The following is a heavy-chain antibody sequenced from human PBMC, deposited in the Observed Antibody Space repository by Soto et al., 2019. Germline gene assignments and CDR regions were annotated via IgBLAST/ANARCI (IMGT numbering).Heavy chain of an antibody. CDR3: ARGREVALKNYYGLDV. Sequence: PSETLSLTCIVSGDSITTSGNYCSWLLHRPGKGLDWIGYTYVSKSTYYNPSLKSRVTISVDASKNQFPLKLDSVTAADTAVYYCARGREVALKNYYGLDVWGQGPTVT. J-gene: IGHJ6*02. D-gene: IGHD5-12*01. CDR2: TYVSKST. CDR1: GDSITTSGNY. V-gene: IGHV4-31*03.